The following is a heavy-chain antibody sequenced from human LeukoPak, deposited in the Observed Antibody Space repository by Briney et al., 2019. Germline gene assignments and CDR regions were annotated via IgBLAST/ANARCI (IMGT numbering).Heavy chain of an antibody. J-gene: IGHJ4*02. D-gene: IGHD1-26*01. CDR3: ARHRVASFTKDFDH. V-gene: IGHV5-51*01. Sequence: GESLKISCKGSGYSLTDHWIAWVRQMPGKGLEWMGIIAPGDSDTRYSPSFQGQVTISADKSISTVYLQWSALKASDTAMYYCARHRVASFTKDFDHWGQGTLVTVSS. CDR2: IAPGDSDT. CDR1: GYSLTDHW.